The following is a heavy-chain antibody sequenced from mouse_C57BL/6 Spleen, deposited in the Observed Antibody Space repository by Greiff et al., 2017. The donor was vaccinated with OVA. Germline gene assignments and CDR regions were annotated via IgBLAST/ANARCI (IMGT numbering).Heavy chain of an antibody. J-gene: IGHJ2*01. CDR2: LDPENGDT. Sequence: VQLQQSGPELVRPGASVKLSCTASGFNIKDDYMHWVKPRPEQGLEWIGWLDPENGDTEYASKLPGKATITADTSSNTAYLPLSSLTSEDTAVYYCTTANWDYFDYWGQGTTLTVSS. CDR1: GFNIKDDY. V-gene: IGHV14-4*01. D-gene: IGHD4-1*01. CDR3: TTANWDYFDY.